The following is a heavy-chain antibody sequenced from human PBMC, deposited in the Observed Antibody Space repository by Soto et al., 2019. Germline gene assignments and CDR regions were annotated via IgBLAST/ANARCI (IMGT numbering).Heavy chain of an antibody. D-gene: IGHD6-13*01. CDR3: AKAPGSSSWYVSSGYYYMDV. CDR2: ISGSGGST. Sequence: GGSLRLSCAASGFTFSSYAMSWVRQAPGKGLEWVSAISGSGGSTYYADSVKGRFTISRDNSKNTLYLQMNGLRAEDTAVYYCAKAPGSSSWYVSSGYYYMDVWGKGTTVTVSS. V-gene: IGHV3-23*01. J-gene: IGHJ6*03. CDR1: GFTFSSYA.